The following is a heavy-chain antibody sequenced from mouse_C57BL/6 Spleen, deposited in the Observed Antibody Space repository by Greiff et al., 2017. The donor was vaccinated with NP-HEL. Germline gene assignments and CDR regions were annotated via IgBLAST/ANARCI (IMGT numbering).Heavy chain of an antibody. CDR3: ARKDYGKGDY. J-gene: IGHJ2*01. D-gene: IGHD1-1*01. CDR2: IRSGGGTI. Sequence: EVMLVESGGGLVKPGGSLKLSCAASGFTFSDYGMHWVRQAPGKGLEWVAYIRSGGGTIYYADTVKGRFTISRTNAKNTLFTQMNSLRSEDTAMDDCARKDYGKGDYWGQGTTLTVSA. V-gene: IGHV5-17*01. CDR1: GFTFSDYG.